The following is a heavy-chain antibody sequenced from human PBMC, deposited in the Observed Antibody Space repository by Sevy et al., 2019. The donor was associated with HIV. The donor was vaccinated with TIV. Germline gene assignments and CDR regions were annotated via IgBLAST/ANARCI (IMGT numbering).Heavy chain of an antibody. J-gene: IGHJ4*02. CDR2: IHSSGST. CDR3: ARGSGYYAY. D-gene: IGHD5-12*01. Sequence: SETLSLTCTVSGGSFSSFYWSWIRQSPGKGLEWIGDIHSSGSTTYNPSLKSRVTISGDTPKNRFSLDLISVTAADTAVYYCARGSGYYAYWGQGTLVTVSS. V-gene: IGHV4-59*01. CDR1: GGSFSSFY.